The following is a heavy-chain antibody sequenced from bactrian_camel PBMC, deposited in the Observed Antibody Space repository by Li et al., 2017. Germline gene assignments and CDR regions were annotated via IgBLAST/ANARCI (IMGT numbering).Heavy chain of an antibody. CDR1: GFTFDASE. V-gene: IGHV3S55*01. CDR3: AVYDSWFVCPTDHQSYQY. J-gene: IGHJ4*01. CDR2: IGTTGST. D-gene: IGHD5*01. Sequence: VQLVESGGGSVQAGGSLRLSCTASGFTFDASEMGWYRQAPGNGCELVSSIGTTGSTYYAPSVKGRFTISQDTSKNTLYLQMDSLKPEDTAMYYCAVYDSWFVCPTDHQSYQYWGQGTQVTVS.